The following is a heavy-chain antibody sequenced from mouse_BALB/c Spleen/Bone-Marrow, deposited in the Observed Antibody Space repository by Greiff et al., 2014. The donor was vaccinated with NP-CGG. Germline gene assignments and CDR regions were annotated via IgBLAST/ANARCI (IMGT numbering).Heavy chain of an antibody. CDR2: IWADGST. CDR3: ARITTATGAMDY. V-gene: IGHV2-9*02. Sequence: QVQLQQSGPGLVAPSQSLSITCTVSGFSLTSYGVHWVHQPPGKGLEWLGVIWADGSTNYNSALMSRLSIRKDNSKSQVFLKMNSLQTDDTAMYYCARITTATGAMDYWGQGTSVTVSS. CDR1: GFSLTSYG. D-gene: IGHD1-2*01. J-gene: IGHJ4*01.